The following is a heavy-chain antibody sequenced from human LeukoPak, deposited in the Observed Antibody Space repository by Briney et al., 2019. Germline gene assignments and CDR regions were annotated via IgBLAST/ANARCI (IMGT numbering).Heavy chain of an antibody. CDR2: ISSSSSYL. V-gene: IGHV3-21*01. D-gene: IGHD3-22*01. CDR3: ARGDVYDSSGYGT. Sequence: PGGSLRLSCAASGFTFSSYSMNWVRQAPGKGLEWVSSISSSSSYLYYADSVKGRFTISRDNAKNSLYLQMNSLRAEDTAVYYCARGDVYDSSGYGTWGQGTLVTVSS. CDR1: GFTFSSYS. J-gene: IGHJ4*02.